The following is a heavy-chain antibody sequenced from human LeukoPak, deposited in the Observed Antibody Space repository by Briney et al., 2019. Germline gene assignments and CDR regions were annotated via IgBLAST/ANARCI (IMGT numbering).Heavy chain of an antibody. D-gene: IGHD5-12*01. V-gene: IGHV1-2*02. Sequence: ASVKVSGKASGYTFIAHYMHWGRQAPGQGLGWMGGISPNSGGTNYAQKFQGRVTMTRDTSISTAYMELSRLRSDDTAVYYCARALSGYDYNWFDPWGQGTLVTVSS. CDR2: ISPNSGGT. CDR3: ARALSGYDYNWFDP. J-gene: IGHJ5*02. CDR1: GYTFIAHY.